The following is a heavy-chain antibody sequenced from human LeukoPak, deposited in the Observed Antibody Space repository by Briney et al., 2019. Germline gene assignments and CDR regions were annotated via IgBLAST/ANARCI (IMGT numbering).Heavy chain of an antibody. Sequence: PGGSRRLSCTTSGFAFSNYAMNWVRQAPGKGPEWVSGISGFNTYYADSVKGRFTIFRDNSKNVLYLQMDRLRAEDTAVYSCAKDVCTSPRCLLYFDSWGQGTLVTVSS. J-gene: IGHJ4*02. CDR1: GFAFSNYA. D-gene: IGHD2-8*01. CDR3: AKDVCTSPRCLLYFDS. V-gene: IGHV3-23*01. CDR2: ISGFNT.